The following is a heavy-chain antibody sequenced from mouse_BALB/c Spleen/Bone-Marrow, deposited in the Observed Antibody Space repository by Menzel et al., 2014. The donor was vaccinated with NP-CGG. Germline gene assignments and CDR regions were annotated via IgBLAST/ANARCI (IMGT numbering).Heavy chain of an antibody. Sequence: EVQLVESGPSLVKPSQTLSLTCSVTGDSITSGYWNWIRKFPGNKLEYMGYISYSGSTYYSPSLESRISISRDISKNQYYLQLNSVTTEDTATYYCARDSSGGILAMDYWGQGTSVTVSS. CDR1: GDSITSGY. CDR2: ISYSGST. V-gene: IGHV3-8*02. D-gene: IGHD3-2*01. CDR3: ARDSSGGILAMDY. J-gene: IGHJ4*01.